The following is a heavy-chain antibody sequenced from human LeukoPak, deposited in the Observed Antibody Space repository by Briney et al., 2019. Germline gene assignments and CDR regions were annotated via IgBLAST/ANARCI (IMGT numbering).Heavy chain of an antibody. J-gene: IGHJ4*02. CDR1: GFTFGSHA. CDR2: IFGSGGSP. CDR3: GKTTVEPSSGQKPAWPVDY. D-gene: IGHD6-19*01. V-gene: IGHV3-23*01. Sequence: GGSLRLSCEASGFTFGSHAMYWIRQAPGKGLEWVAGIFGSGGSPHYADPVKGRFTISRDNSRNTVYLQINSLRAEDTAVYYCGKTTVEPSSGQKPAWPVDYWGQGTLVTVSS.